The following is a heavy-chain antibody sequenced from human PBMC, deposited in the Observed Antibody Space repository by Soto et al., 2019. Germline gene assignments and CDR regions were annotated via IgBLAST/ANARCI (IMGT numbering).Heavy chain of an antibody. J-gene: IGHJ4*02. CDR2: INHSGST. CDR3: ARDRRVGAYFDY. V-gene: IGHV4-34*01. Sequence: XETLSLTCAVYGWSFSGYYWSWIRQPPGKGLEWIGEINHSGSTNYNPSLKSRVTISVDTSKNQFSLKLSSVTAADTAVYYCARDRRVGAYFDYWGQGTLVTVSS. CDR1: GWSFSGYY. D-gene: IGHD1-26*01.